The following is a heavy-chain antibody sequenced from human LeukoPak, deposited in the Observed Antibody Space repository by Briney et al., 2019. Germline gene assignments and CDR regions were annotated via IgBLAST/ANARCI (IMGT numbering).Heavy chain of an antibody. CDR2: ISGHNGNT. D-gene: IGHD3-10*01. CDR3: ARIWAEFQLVSDF. V-gene: IGHV1-18*01. J-gene: IGHJ4*02. Sequence: ASVKVSCKGSGYTCNSYRMSWVRRVPGQGLEWMGWISGHNGNTDYAQNFKDRITLTTDTSTSTAYMELGSLTSDDTAVYYCARIWAEFQLVSDFWGQGTQVTVSP. CDR1: GYTCNSYR.